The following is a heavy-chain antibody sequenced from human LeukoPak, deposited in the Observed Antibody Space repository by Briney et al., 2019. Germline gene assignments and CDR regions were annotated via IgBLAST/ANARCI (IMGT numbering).Heavy chain of an antibody. D-gene: IGHD5-24*01. CDR3: ARDYNSIHAFDI. CDR1: GFTFSPYA. J-gene: IGHJ3*02. Sequence: PGGSLRLSCAASGFTFSPYAMHWVRQAPDKGLEWVAVISHDGSNKYFADSVKGRFTISRDNSKNTLYLQMNSLGPEDTAVYYCARDYNSIHAFDIWGQGTMVTVS. CDR2: ISHDGSNK. V-gene: IGHV3-30-3*01.